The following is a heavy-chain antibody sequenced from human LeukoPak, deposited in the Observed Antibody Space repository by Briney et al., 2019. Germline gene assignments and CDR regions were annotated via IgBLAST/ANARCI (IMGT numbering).Heavy chain of an antibody. V-gene: IGHV5-51*01. J-gene: IGHJ4*02. CDR1: GYMFSNYW. CDR3: ARGGSNYEYHLDS. Sequence: GESLKISCQASGYMFSNYWIGWVRQMPGKGLEWMGVIYPGDSDTRYSPSFQGQVTISADKSITTAYLQGSSLKASDTAMYYCARGGSNYEYHLDSWGQGTLVTVSS. CDR2: IYPGDSDT. D-gene: IGHD4-11*01.